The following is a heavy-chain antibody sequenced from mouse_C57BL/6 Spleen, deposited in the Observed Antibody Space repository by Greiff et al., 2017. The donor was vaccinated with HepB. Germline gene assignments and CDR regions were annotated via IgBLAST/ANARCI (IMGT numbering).Heavy chain of an antibody. J-gene: IGHJ4*01. CDR1: GYSFTGYY. CDR3: ARDGNVY. Sequence: VQLQQSGPELVKPGASVKISCKASGYSFTGYYMNWVKQSPEKSLEWIGEINPSTGGTTYNQKFKAKATLTVDKSSSTAYMQLKSLTSEDSAVYYCARDGNVYWGQGTSVTVSS. V-gene: IGHV1-42*01. CDR2: INPSTGGT. D-gene: IGHD2-1*01.